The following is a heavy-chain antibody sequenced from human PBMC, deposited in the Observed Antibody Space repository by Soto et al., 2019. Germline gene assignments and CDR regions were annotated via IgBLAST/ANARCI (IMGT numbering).Heavy chain of an antibody. CDR1: RFTFSSHW. D-gene: IGHD5-12*01. CDR3: ARARNLGYSGYDWYFDY. CDR2: IKQDGSEK. J-gene: IGHJ4*02. Sequence: GGSLRLSCSASRFTFSSHWMSWVRQAPGKGLEWVANIKQDGSEKYYVDSVKGRFTISRDNAKNSLYLQMNSLRAEDTAVYYCARARNLGYSGYDWYFDYWGQGTLVTVSS. V-gene: IGHV3-7*01.